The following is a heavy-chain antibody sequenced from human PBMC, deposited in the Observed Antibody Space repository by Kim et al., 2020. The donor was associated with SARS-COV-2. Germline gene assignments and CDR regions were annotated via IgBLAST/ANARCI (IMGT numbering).Heavy chain of an antibody. CDR2: KT. D-gene: IGHD4-4*01. V-gene: IGHV1-3*01. J-gene: IGHJ4*02. CDR3: ARDMNPTVYDY. Sequence: KTKQSQTVQGRVTITRDTSAHTAYRDLSSLTSEDTAIYYCARDMNPTVYDYWGQGTLVTVSS.